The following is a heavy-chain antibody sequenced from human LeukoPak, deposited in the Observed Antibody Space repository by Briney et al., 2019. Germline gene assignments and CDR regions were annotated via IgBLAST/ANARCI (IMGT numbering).Heavy chain of an antibody. V-gene: IGHV3-53*01. CDR1: GFTVRNNY. Sequence: GGSLRLSCAASGFTVRNNYKSCVRRAAGKRLEWVALIYSAGGTYYAHSVKGRFTISRNNSKNTLHLQMNSLRAEDTAVDNCARNSGYLDAWGQGTLVTVSS. CDR3: ARNSGYLDA. J-gene: IGHJ5*02. CDR2: IYSAGGT. D-gene: IGHD3-9*01.